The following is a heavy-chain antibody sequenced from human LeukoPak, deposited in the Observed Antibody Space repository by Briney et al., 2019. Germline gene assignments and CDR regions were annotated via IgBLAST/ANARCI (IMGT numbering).Heavy chain of an antibody. Sequence: SETLSLTCTVSGGSISSYYWSWIRQPAAKGLEWIGRIYTSGSTNYNPSLKSRVTMSVDTSKNQFSLKLSSVTAADTAVYYCARDGLYYYDKDAFDIWGQGTMVTVSS. CDR1: GGSISSYY. V-gene: IGHV4-4*07. CDR2: IYTSGST. D-gene: IGHD3-22*01. J-gene: IGHJ3*02. CDR3: ARDGLYYYDKDAFDI.